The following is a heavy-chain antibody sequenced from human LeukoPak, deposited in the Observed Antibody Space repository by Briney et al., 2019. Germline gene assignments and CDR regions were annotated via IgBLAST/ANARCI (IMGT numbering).Heavy chain of an antibody. CDR1: GFTFSSYG. Sequence: PGGSLRLSCAASGFTFSSYGMHWVRQAPGKGLEWVAVISYDGSNKYYADSVKGRFTISRDNSKNTLYLQMNSLRAEDTAVYYCAKHGGDSTVSLDYWGQGTLVTVSS. CDR3: AKHGGDSTVSLDY. D-gene: IGHD4-17*01. J-gene: IGHJ4*02. CDR2: ISYDGSNK. V-gene: IGHV3-30*18.